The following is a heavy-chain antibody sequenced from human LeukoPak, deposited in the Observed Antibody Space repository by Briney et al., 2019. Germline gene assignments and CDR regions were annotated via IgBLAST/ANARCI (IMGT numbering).Heavy chain of an antibody. D-gene: IGHD2-2*01. CDR2: IYHSGST. V-gene: IGHV4-38-2*01. CDR1: GYSISSGYY. J-gene: IGHJ4*02. Sequence: PSETLSLTCAVSGYSISSGYYWGWIRQPPGKGLEWIGSIYHSGSTYYNPSLKSRVTISVDTSKNQFSLKLCSVTAADTAVYYCARTRREYQLLSFDYWGQGTLVTVSS. CDR3: ARTRREYQLLSFDY.